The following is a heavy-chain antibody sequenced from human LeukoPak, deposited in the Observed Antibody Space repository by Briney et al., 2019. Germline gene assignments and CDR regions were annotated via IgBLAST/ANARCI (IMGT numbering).Heavy chain of an antibody. D-gene: IGHD1-26*01. V-gene: IGHV1-46*01. CDR2: INPTGTAT. CDR3: ARDNSVGDIAWWFDP. J-gene: IGHJ5*02. Sequence: ASVKVSCKASGYTFINHWMHWVRQAPGQGLEWVGLINPTGTATLYAQKFQGRITLTRDMSATTDYMELSSLTSEDTAVYYCARDNSVGDIAWWFDPWGQGTLVTVSS. CDR1: GYTFINHW.